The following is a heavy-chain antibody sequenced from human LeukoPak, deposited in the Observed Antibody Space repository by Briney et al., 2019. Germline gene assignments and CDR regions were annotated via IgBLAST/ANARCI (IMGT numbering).Heavy chain of an antibody. J-gene: IGHJ5*02. D-gene: IGHD3-10*01. CDR2: IYTSGST. Sequence: SETLSLTCTVSGGSISSYYWSWIRQPVGKGLEWIGRIYTSGSTNYNPSLKSRVTMSVATSKNQFSLKLSSVTAADTAVYYCARVAPGYYYGSGSYHARDWFDPWGQGTLVTVSS. CDR1: GGSISSYY. V-gene: IGHV4-4*07. CDR3: ARVAPGYYYGSGSYHARDWFDP.